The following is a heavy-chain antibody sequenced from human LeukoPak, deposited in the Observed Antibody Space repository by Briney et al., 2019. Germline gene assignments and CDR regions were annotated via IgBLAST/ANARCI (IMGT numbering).Heavy chain of an antibody. CDR3: AELGITMIGGV. V-gene: IGHV3-20*04. J-gene: IGHJ6*04. CDR1: GFTFDDYG. Sequence: SLRLSCAASGFTFDDYGMSWVRQGPGKGLEWVSGIKWNGGSTGYADSVKGRFTISRDNAKNSLYLQMNSLRAEDTAVYYCAELGITMIGGVWGKGTTVTISS. D-gene: IGHD3-10*02. CDR2: IKWNGGST.